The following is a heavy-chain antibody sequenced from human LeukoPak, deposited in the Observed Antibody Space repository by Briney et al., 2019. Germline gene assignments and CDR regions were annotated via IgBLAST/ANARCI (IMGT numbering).Heavy chain of an antibody. CDR1: GGSISSSSYY. Sequence: SETLSLTCTVSGGSISSSSYYWGWIRQPPGKGLEWIGSIYYSGSTYYNPSLKSRVTISVDTSKNQFSLKLSSVTAADTAVYYCARHEGIPTVYGMAVWGQGTTVTVSS. V-gene: IGHV4-39*01. D-gene: IGHD4-17*01. CDR2: IYYSGST. CDR3: ARHEGIPTVYGMAV. J-gene: IGHJ6*02.